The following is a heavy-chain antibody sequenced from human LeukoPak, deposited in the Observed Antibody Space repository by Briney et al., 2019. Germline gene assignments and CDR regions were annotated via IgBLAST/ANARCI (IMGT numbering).Heavy chain of an antibody. CDR1: GCIVLSSSSA. V-gene: IGHV6-1*01. CDR3: ARERSEGYLFDY. CDR2: TYYRSKWYN. D-gene: IGHD1-1*01. Sequence: SQTLSLTCRISGCIVLSSSSAGIWIRQSPARALEWLGRTYYRSKWYNDYAVSAKSRITINPDTSKNQFSLQLNSMTPEDTAVYYCARERSEGYLFDYWGQGTLVTVSS. J-gene: IGHJ4*02.